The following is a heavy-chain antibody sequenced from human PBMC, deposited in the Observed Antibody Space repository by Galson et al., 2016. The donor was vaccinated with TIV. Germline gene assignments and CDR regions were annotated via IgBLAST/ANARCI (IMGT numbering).Heavy chain of an antibody. V-gene: IGHV3-53*01. CDR2: IYCNDDT. J-gene: IGHJ4*02. CDR3: AREGRGGAYPNNFDF. Sequence: SLRLSCAASGFSVSYKHMIWVRQAPGRGLEWVSLIYCNDDTHHAESVQGRFSISRDTSKNTIYLQMNNLRVEDTAVYYCAREGRGGAYPNNFDFWGQGTLVTVSS. CDR1: GFSVSYKH. D-gene: IGHD4/OR15-4a*01.